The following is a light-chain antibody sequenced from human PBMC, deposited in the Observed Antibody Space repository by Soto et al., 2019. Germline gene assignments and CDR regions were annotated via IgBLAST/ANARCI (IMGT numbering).Light chain of an antibody. V-gene: IGKV1-5*03. CDR3: QHYNSYSEA. CDR2: KAS. CDR1: QGISSW. J-gene: IGKJ1*01. Sequence: DIQMTPSPSTLSASVGDRVTITCRASQGISSWLAWYQQKPGKAPKLLIYKASTLKSGVPSRFSGSGSGTEFTLTISSLQPDDFATYYCQHYNSYSEAFGQGTKVDI.